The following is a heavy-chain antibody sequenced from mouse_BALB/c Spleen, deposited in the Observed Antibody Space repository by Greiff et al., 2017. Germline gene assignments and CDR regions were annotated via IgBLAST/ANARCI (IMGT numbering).Heavy chain of an antibody. CDR3: KYGYGFAY. CDR2: IDPENGDT. V-gene: IGHV14-4*02. CDR1: GFNIKDTY. Sequence: EVKVVESGAELVKPGASVKLSCTASGFNIKDTYMHWVKQRPEQGLEWIGWIDPENGDTEYAPKFQGKATMTADTSSNTAYLQLSSLTSEDTAVYYCKYGYGFAYWGQGTLVTVSA. J-gene: IGHJ3*01. D-gene: IGHD1-2*01.